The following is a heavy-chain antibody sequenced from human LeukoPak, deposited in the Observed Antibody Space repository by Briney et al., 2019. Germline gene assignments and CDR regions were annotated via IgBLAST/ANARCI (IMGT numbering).Heavy chain of an antibody. CDR3: AKRGVVIRVFLVGFHKEAYYFDS. CDR2: IAGSGGGT. CDR1: GITLSNYG. V-gene: IGHV3-23*01. Sequence: PGGSLRLSCAVSGITLSNYGMSWVRQAPGKGLEWVAGIAGSGGGTNYADSVKGRFTISRDNPKNTLYLQTNSLRADDTAVYFCAKRGVVIRVFLVGFHKEAYYFDSWGQGALVTVSS. D-gene: IGHD3-10*01. J-gene: IGHJ4*02.